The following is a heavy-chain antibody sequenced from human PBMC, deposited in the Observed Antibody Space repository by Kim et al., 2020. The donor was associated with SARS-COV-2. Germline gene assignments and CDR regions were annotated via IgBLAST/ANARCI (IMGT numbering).Heavy chain of an antibody. V-gene: IGHV3-33*01. D-gene: IGHD3-10*01. CDR2: IWYDGSNK. Sequence: GGSLRLSCAASGFTFSSYGMHWVRQAPGKGLEWVAVIWYDGSNKYYADSVKGRFTISRDNSKNTLYLQMNSLRAEDTAVYYCARPTYGSGSYYYYYYGMDVWGQGTTVTVSS. CDR3: ARPTYGSGSYYYYYYGMDV. J-gene: IGHJ6*02. CDR1: GFTFSSYG.